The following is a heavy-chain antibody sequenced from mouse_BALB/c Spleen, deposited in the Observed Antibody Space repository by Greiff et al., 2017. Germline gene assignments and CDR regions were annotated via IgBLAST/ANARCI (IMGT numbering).Heavy chain of an antibody. D-gene: IGHD2-4*01. V-gene: IGHV5-17*02. CDR2: ISSGSSTI. Sequence: DVKLVESGGGLVQPGGSRKLSCAASGFTFSSFGMHWVRQAPEKGLEWVAYISSGSSTIYYADTVKGRFTISRDNPKNTLFLQMTSLRSEDTAMYYCAREGYDYDGYYFDYWGQGTTLTVSS. CDR3: AREGYDYDGYYFDY. J-gene: IGHJ2*01. CDR1: GFTFSSFG.